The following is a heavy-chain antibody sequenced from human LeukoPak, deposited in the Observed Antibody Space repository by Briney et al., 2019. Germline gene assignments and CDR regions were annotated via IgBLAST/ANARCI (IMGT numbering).Heavy chain of an antibody. CDR3: AKDLRVVPAAYMDV. CDR2: ISGSGGST. CDR1: GFTFSSYA. J-gene: IGHJ6*03. D-gene: IGHD2-2*01. V-gene: IGHV3-23*01. Sequence: PGRSLRLSCAASGFTFSSYAMSWVRQAPGKGLEWVSAISGSGGSTYYADSVKGRFTISRDNSKNTLYLQMNSLRAEDTAVYYCAKDLRVVPAAYMDVWGKGTTVTVSS.